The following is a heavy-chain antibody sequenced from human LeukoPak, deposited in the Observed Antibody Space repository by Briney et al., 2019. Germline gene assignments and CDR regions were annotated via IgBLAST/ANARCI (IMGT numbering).Heavy chain of an antibody. CDR1: AFTFSAFA. CDR3: VKEMATITSPFDY. CDR2: INSNGRST. V-gene: IGHV3-64D*09. Sequence: GGSLRLSRSASAFTFSAFAMHWVRQAPGKGLEYVSAINSNGRSTYYADSMKGRVTISRDNSKNTVYLQMTSLRPEDTAVYYCVKEMATITSPFDYWGQGTLVTASS. J-gene: IGHJ4*02. D-gene: IGHD5-24*01.